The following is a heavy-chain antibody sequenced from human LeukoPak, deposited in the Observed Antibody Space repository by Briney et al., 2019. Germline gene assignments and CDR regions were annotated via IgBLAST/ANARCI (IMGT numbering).Heavy chain of an antibody. CDR3: ARVGLAAGPNYYGMDV. CDR1: GGSISTYY. D-gene: IGHD6-13*01. V-gene: IGHV4-59*01. Sequence: ETLSLTCSVSGGSISTYYWTWIRQPPGKGLEWIGYIYYTGNTIYHPSLKSRATISVDMSKNQFSLKLSSVTAADTAVYYCARVGLAAGPNYYGMDVWGKGTTVTVSS. CDR2: IYYTGNT. J-gene: IGHJ6*04.